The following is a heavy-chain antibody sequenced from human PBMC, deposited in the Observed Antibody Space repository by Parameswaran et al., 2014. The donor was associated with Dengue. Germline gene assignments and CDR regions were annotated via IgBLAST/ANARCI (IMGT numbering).Heavy chain of an antibody. CDR2: MNPNSGNT. J-gene: IGHJ6*02. D-gene: IGHD3-22*01. CDR1: GYTFTSYD. V-gene: IGHV1-8*01. Sequence: ASVKVSCKASGYTFTSYDINWVRQATGQGLEWMGWMNPNSGNTGYAQKFQGRVTMTRNTSISTAYMELSSLRSEDTAVYYCARIAGYYYDSSGYYRPNYYYYGMDVWGQGTTVTVSS. CDR3: ARIAGYYYDSSGYYRPNYYYYGMDV.